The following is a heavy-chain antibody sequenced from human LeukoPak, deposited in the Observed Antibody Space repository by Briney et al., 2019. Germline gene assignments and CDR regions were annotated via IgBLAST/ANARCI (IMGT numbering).Heavy chain of an antibody. D-gene: IGHD4-17*01. V-gene: IGHV3-33*06. CDR2: IWYDGSNK. CDR3: AKNEPDYGDYGWDYYYYGMDV. CDR1: GFTFSSYG. Sequence: PGGSLRLSCAASGFTFSSYGMHWVRQAPGKGLEWVAVIWYDGSNKYYADSVKGRFTISRDNSKNTLYLQMNSLRAEDTAVYYCAKNEPDYGDYGWDYYYYGMDVWGQGTTVTASS. J-gene: IGHJ6*02.